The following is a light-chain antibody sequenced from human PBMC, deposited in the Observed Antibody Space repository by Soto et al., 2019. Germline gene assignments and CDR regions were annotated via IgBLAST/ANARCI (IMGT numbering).Light chain of an antibody. V-gene: IGKV3-15*01. CDR1: QSVSSN. J-gene: IGKJ5*01. CDR2: GAS. Sequence: EIVMTQSPATLSVSPGERATLSCRASQSVSSNLAWYQQKPGPAPRLLIYGASTRATGIPARFSGSGSGTEFTLTISSLQYEDFAVYYCQQYNNWPPSITFGQGTRWRL. CDR3: QQYNNWPPSIT.